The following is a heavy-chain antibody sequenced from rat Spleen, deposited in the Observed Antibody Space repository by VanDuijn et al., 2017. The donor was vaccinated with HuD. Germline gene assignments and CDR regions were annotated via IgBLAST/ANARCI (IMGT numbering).Heavy chain of an antibody. J-gene: IGHJ4*01. Sequence: EVQLVESGGGLVQPGRSLKLSGAASGFTFSDYAMNWIRQAPTKGLEWVASISPGGDNSYYRDSVKGRFTISRDIAKSTLFLQMNSLKSEDTATYYCTRGGFYRYWGQGASVTVSS. V-gene: IGHV5S23*01. CDR2: ISPGGDNS. CDR3: TRGGFYRY. CDR1: GFTFSDYA. D-gene: IGHD1-3*01.